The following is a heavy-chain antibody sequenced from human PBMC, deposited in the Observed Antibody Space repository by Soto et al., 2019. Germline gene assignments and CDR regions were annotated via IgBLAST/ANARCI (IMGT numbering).Heavy chain of an antibody. CDR2: ISSDSSHI. Sequence: PGGSLRLSCAASGFTFSSFTMNWVRQAPGKGLEWVSSISSDSSHIYYADSVKGRFTISRDNAKNSVYLQMNSLRAEDTAVYYCARLRLYALDYWGQGTLVTVSS. J-gene: IGHJ4*02. D-gene: IGHD4-17*01. CDR3: ARLRLYALDY. CDR1: GFTFSSFT. V-gene: IGHV3-21*01.